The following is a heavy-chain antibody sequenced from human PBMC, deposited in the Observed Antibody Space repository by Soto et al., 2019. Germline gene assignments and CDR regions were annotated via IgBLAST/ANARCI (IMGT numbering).Heavy chain of an antibody. Sequence: QVQLEESGGGLVKPGGSLRLSCAASGFTFSDYSMSWVRQAPGKGLEWVSYISSSGTTIYYADSVKGRFAFSRDNAKNSLYLQMNSLRAEDTAVYYCVGSVYYRSMVYWGQGTLVTVSS. CDR3: VGSVYYRSMVY. J-gene: IGHJ4*02. CDR1: GFTFSDYS. V-gene: IGHV3-11*01. CDR2: ISSSGTTI. D-gene: IGHD3-10*01.